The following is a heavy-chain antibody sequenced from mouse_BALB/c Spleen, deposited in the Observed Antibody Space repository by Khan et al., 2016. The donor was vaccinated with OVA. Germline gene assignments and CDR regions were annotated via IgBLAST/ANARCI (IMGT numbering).Heavy chain of an antibody. Sequence: QVQLKQSGPGLVAPSQSLSITCTVSGFSLTSYGVHWVRQPPGKGLELLVVIWSDGSTNYNSVLKSRLSISKDNSKSQVFLKMNSLQTDDTAIYYCARWFDGYSSLYAMDYGGQGTSVTVSS. CDR2: IWSDGST. CDR3: ARWFDGYSSLYAMDY. V-gene: IGHV2-6*02. J-gene: IGHJ4*01. D-gene: IGHD2-3*01. CDR1: GFSLTSYG.